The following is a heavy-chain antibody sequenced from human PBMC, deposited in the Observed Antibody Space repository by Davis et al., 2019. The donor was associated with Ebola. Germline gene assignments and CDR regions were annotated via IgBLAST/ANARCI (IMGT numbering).Heavy chain of an antibody. D-gene: IGHD4-23*01. CDR3: ARHLSYGGNPGKYYFDY. J-gene: IGHJ4*02. Sequence: MPGGSLRLSCTVSGSSFSSYYWSWIRQAPGQGLEWIGYISYSGSSNYNPSLKSRVTKPVATSTNKFSLKLSSVTAADTAVYYCARHLSYGGNPGKYYFDYWGQGTLVTVSS. CDR1: GSSFSSYY. CDR2: ISYSGSS. V-gene: IGHV4-59*08.